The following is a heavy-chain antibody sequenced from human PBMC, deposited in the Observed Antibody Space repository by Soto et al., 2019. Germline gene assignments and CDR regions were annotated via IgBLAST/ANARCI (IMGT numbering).Heavy chain of an antibody. D-gene: IGHD6-13*01. CDR1: GFDFGDYY. CDR3: AKGGSAALIAPSGRDNWFDP. J-gene: IGHJ5*02. CDR2: ITWNGGTI. V-gene: IGHV3-11*01. Sequence: QVQLVESGGGLVKPGGSLRLSCTASGFDFGDYYMSWIRQAPGKGLEWVSGITWNGGTIRYVDSVKGRFTISRDNAENSLYLQMNSLRPEDTAVYYCAKGGSAALIAPSGRDNWFDPWGQGTQVTVSS.